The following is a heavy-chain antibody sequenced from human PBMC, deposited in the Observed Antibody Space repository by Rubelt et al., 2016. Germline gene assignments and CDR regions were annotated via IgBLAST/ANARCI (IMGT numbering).Heavy chain of an antibody. CDR3: ARGDMVVVVAASKPLDY. CDR1: GYTFTSYA. Sequence: QVQLVQSGAEVKKPGASVKVSCKASGYTFTSYAMHWVRQAPGQRLEWVGWINAGNGNTKYSQKFQSRVTITRDATASTGYRGLSSQRCGDTAVYYCARGDMVVVVAASKPLDYWGQGTLVTVSS. V-gene: IGHV1-3*01. J-gene: IGHJ4*02. D-gene: IGHD2-15*01. CDR2: INAGNGNT.